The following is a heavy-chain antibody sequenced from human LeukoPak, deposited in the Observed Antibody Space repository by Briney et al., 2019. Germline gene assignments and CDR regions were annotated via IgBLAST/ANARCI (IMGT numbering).Heavy chain of an antibody. CDR2: ISYDGSNK. CDR3: ARDPLGYCSSTSCYTWYFDL. V-gene: IGHV3-30*03. J-gene: IGHJ2*01. CDR1: GFTFSSYG. D-gene: IGHD2-2*02. Sequence: GGSLRLSCAASGFTFSSYGMHWVRQAPGKGLEWVAVISYDGSNKYYADSVKGRFTISRDNSKNTLYLQMNSLRAEDTAVYYCARDPLGYCSSTSCYTWYFDLWGRGTLVTVSS.